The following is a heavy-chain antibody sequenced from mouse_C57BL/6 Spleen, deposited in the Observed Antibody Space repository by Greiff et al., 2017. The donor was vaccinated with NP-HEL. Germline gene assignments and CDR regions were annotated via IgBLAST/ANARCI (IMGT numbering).Heavy chain of an antibody. CDR1: GFSFNTYA. V-gene: IGHV10-1*01. Sequence: EVKLVESGGGLVQPKGSLKLSCAASGFSFNTYAMNWVRQAPGKGLEWVARIRSKSNNYATYYADSVKDRFTISRDDSESMLYLQMNNLKTEDTAMYYCVRQGAYSNFYWYFDVWGTGTTVTVSS. CDR2: IRSKSNNYAT. D-gene: IGHD2-5*01. J-gene: IGHJ1*03. CDR3: VRQGAYSNFYWYFDV.